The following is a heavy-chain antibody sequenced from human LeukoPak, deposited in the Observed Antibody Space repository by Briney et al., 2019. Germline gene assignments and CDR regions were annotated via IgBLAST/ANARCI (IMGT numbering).Heavy chain of an antibody. V-gene: IGHV3-53*01. CDR2: IYSEGRT. CDR1: GFTLTSNF. CDR3: ARDLGYSHVYSFNY. Sequence: AGGAPRLSRAHPGFTLTSNFVCWGRPAPGEGLGWVSVIYSEGRTYYPAFPQGRITHFRDNSKDTLYLQMNTLRAEDTGVYDCARDLGYSHVYSFNYWGQGSLVTVSS. D-gene: IGHD5-18*01. J-gene: IGHJ4*02.